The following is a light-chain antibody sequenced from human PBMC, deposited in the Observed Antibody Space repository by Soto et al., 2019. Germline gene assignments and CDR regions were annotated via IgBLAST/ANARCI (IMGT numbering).Light chain of an antibody. CDR2: DVS. CDR1: SSDVGGYKF. Sequence: QSVLTQPASVSGSPGQSITISCTGTSSDVGGYKFVSWYQQNPDKAPKLMIYDVSKRPSGVSDRFSGSKSGNTASLTISGLQAEDEADYYCSSDAGNNNYVFGTGTKVTVL. J-gene: IGLJ1*01. V-gene: IGLV2-14*01. CDR3: SSDAGNNNYV.